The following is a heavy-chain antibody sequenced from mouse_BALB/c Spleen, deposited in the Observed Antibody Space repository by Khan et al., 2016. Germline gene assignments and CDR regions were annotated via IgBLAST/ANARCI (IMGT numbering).Heavy chain of an antibody. CDR3: VRQTYYGNYDY. CDR2: IRSKSNNYAT. V-gene: IGHV10-1*02. D-gene: IGHD2-10*01. CDR1: GFTFNTYA. Sequence: EVELVESGGGLVQPKGSLKLSCAASGFTFNTYAMNWVRQAPGKGLEWVARIRSKSNNYATYYADSVKDRFTISRDDSQNMLYLQMNNLKTEDTAMYYCVRQTYYGNYDYWGQGSTLTVSS. J-gene: IGHJ2*01.